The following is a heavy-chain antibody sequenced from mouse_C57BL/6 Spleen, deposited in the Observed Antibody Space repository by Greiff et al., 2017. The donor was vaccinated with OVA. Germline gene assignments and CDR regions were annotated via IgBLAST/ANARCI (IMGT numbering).Heavy chain of an antibody. D-gene: IGHD2-3*01. J-gene: IGHJ3*01. CDR1: GYTFTSYW. CDR2: IDPSDSYT. V-gene: IGHV1-59*01. CDR3: ARWGGYDGYLLSPFAY. Sequence: QVQLQQPGAELVRPGTSVKLSCKASGYTFTSYWMHWVKQRPGQGLEWIGVIDPSDSYTNYNQKFKGKATLTVDTSSSTAYMQLSSLTSEDSAVYYCARWGGYDGYLLSPFAYWGQGTLVTVSA.